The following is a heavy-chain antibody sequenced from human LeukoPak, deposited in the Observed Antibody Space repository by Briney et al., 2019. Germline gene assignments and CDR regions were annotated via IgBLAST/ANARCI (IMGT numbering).Heavy chain of an antibody. Sequence: SGVSLRLSCAASGFTFSSCGMHWVRQTPGKGLEWVAFIRYDGSNKYYADSVKGRFTISRDNSKNTLYLQMNSLRAEDTAVYYCARLVTASNWFDPWGQGTLVTVSS. V-gene: IGHV3-30*02. CDR1: GFTFSSCG. CDR2: IRYDGSNK. D-gene: IGHD2-21*02. J-gene: IGHJ5*02. CDR3: ARLVTASNWFDP.